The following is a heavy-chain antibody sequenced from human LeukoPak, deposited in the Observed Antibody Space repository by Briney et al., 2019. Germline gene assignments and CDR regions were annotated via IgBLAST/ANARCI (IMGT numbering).Heavy chain of an antibody. V-gene: IGHV4-34*01. CDR1: GGFFRGYY. CDR3: ARGSATMVRGEYFDY. CDR2: INHRGST. D-gene: IGHD3-10*01. J-gene: IGHJ4*02. Sequence: PSETLSLTCAVYGGFFRGYYWSWIRQPPGKGLEWIGEINHRGSTKYNTPLKSRVTISVYTSKNQFSLKLRSVTAADTAVYYCARGSATMVRGEYFDYWGQGTLVTVSS.